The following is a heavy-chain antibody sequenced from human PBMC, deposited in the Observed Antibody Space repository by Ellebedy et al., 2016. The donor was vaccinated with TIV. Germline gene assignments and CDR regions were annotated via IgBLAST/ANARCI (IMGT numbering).Heavy chain of an antibody. CDR3: ARGVTESGNDAFDI. V-gene: IGHV1-46*01. Sequence: AASVKVSCKASGYTFTTYYVHWVRQAPGQGLEWMGVIYPSAGSTNYAQKFQGRVTLTRDTSTSTVCMDLSSLRSEDTAVYYCARGVTESGNDAFDIWGQGTVVTVSS. J-gene: IGHJ3*02. CDR2: IYPSAGST. D-gene: IGHD4-23*01. CDR1: GYTFTTYY.